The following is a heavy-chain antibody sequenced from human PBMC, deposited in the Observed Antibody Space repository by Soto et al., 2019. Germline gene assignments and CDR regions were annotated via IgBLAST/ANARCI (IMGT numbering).Heavy chain of an antibody. CDR3: ARDVTTCGGDCPPLWYFDL. J-gene: IGHJ2*01. CDR2: INPSGGST. D-gene: IGHD2-21*02. V-gene: IGHV1-46*01. CDR1: GYTFTSHG. Sequence: ASVKVSCKASGYTFTSHGISWVRQAPGQGLEWMGIINPSGGSTSYAQKFQGRVTMTRDTSTSTVYMELSSLRSEDTAVYYCARDVTTCGGDCPPLWYFDLWGRGTLVTVSS.